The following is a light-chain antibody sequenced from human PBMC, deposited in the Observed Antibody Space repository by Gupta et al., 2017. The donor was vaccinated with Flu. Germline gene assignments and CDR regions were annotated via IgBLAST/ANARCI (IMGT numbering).Light chain of an antibody. CDR3: QQRSNWPPGYS. CDR2: DAS. V-gene: IGKV3-11*01. CDR1: QSVSSY. J-gene: IGKJ2*03. Sequence: IVLTQSPATLSLSPGERATLSCRASQSVSSYLAWYQQKPGQAPRLLIYDASNRATGIPARFSGSGSGTDFTLTISSLEPEDVAVYYCQQRSNWPPGYSFGQGTKLEIK.